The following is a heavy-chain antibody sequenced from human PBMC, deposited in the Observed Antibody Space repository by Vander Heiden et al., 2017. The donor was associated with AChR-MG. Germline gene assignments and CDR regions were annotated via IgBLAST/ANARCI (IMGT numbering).Heavy chain of an antibody. D-gene: IGHD2-8*02. V-gene: IGHV3-30-3*01. J-gene: IGHJ4*02. CDR2: ISYDGSKK. CDR3: ATGGEEGDIDY. Sequence: QVQLVESGGGVVQPGRSLRLSCAASRFTFSSYAMHWVRQAPGKGLEWVAVISYDGSKKYDADSVKGRFTISRDNSKNTLYLQMNRMRAEDTAVYYCATGGEEGDIDYWGQGTLVTVSS. CDR1: RFTFSSYA.